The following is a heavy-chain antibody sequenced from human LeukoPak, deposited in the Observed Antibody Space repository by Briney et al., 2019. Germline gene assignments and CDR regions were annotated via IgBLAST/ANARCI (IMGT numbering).Heavy chain of an antibody. CDR2: IYPGDSDT. Sequence: GESLKISCKGSGYSFTSYWIGWVRQMPGKGLEWMGIIYPGDSDTRYSPSFQGQVTISADKSISTAYLQWSSLKASDTAMYYCARYGPAYDFWSGYYSSMDYYYYYMDVWGKGTTVTVSS. J-gene: IGHJ6*03. CDR3: ARYGPAYDFWSGYYSSMDYYYYYMDV. CDR1: GYSFTSYW. V-gene: IGHV5-51*01. D-gene: IGHD3-3*01.